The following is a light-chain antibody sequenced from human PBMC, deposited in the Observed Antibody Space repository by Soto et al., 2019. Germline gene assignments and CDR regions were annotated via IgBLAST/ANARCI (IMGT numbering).Light chain of an antibody. J-gene: IGLJ1*01. CDR3: RTYTTTGSSV. V-gene: IGLV2-14*01. CDR2: EVK. Sequence: QSALTQHASVSGSPGQSITIIGTGTTTNVGSGDSVSWYQHHPGEAPTLVIYEVKNRPTGVSGRFSGSKSVNTASLTISGLQAEDEGDYYCRTYTTTGSSVFGTGTKVTVL. CDR1: TTNVGSGDS.